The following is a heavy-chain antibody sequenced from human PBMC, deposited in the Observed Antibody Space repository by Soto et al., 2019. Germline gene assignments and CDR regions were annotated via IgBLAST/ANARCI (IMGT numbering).Heavy chain of an antibody. D-gene: IGHD3-16*01. CDR1: GGSISSYY. J-gene: IGHJ4*02. CDR2: IYYSGST. CDR3: ARYNYGSGRTYFDY. V-gene: IGHV4-59*08. Sequence: SETLSLTCTVSGGSISSYYWSWIRQPPGKGLEWIGYIYYSGSTNYNPSLKSRVTISVDTSKNQFSLKLNSMTAADTAVYYCARYNYGSGRTYFDYWGQGTLVTVSS.